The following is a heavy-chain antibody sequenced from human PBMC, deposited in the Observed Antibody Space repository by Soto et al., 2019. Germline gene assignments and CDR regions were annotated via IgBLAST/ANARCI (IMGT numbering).Heavy chain of an antibody. D-gene: IGHD2-8*01. Sequence: PGGSLRLSCAASGFTVSSNYMSWVRQAPGKGLEWVSVIYSGGSTYYADSVKGRFTISRHNSKNTLYLQMNSLRAEDTAVYYCAKPNIVLMVYAMGFDYWGQGTLVTVSS. CDR1: GFTVSSNY. CDR3: AKPNIVLMVYAMGFDY. J-gene: IGHJ4*02. V-gene: IGHV3-53*01. CDR2: IYSGGST.